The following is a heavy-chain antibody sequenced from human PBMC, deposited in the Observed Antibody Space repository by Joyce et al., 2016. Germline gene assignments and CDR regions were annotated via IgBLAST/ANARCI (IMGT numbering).Heavy chain of an antibody. CDR3: VRYYCGSTRCPGSEY. V-gene: IGHV4-30-4*01. Sequence: QVQLQESGPGLVQPSQTLSLTCTVSGVSISGGGYFWTWIRQRPGKGLEWIGYISYSAGAFYSLSLRSRVTLSLDTSKSQFTLRLSSVTAADTAVYYCVRYYCGSTRCPGSEYWGQGTMVAVSS. CDR1: GVSISGGGYF. CDR2: ISYSAGA. J-gene: IGHJ4*02. D-gene: IGHD2-2*01.